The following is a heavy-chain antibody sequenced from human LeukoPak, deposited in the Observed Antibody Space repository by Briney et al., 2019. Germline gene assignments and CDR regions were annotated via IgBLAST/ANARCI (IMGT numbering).Heavy chain of an antibody. V-gene: IGHV3-21*01. CDR2: ISSSSYI. Sequence: GGSLRLSCAASGFTFSSYSMNWVRQAPGKGLEWVSSISSSSYIYYADSVKGRFTISRDSAKNSLYLQMNSLRAEDTAVYYCARVGDRLPDYWGQGTLVTVSS. CDR3: ARVGDRLPDY. J-gene: IGHJ4*02. D-gene: IGHD2-21*02. CDR1: GFTFSSYS.